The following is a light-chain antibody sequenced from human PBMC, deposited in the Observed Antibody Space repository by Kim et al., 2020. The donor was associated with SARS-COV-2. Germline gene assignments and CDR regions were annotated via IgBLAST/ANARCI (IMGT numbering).Light chain of an antibody. V-gene: IGLV3-19*01. Sequence: LGQTVRITCQGDSLRSYYASWYQQKPGQAPVLVIYGKNNRPSGIPDRFSGSSSGNTASLTITGAQEEDEADYYCNSRDSSGNHLVFGGGTQLTVL. CDR3: NSRDSSGNHLV. J-gene: IGLJ2*01. CDR1: SLRSYY. CDR2: GKN.